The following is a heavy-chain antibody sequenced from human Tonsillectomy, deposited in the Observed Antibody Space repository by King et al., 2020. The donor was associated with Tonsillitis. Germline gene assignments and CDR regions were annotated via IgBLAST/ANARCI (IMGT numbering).Heavy chain of an antibody. D-gene: IGHD3-10*01. CDR3: ARESDIGYGSGSYSISYYYGMDV. CDR1: GFTLSKYG. Sequence: VQLVESGGGVVQPGRSLRLSCAASGFTLSKYGMNWVRQAPGKGHEWVALNAYDGSNRVYADSGKGRFTISRDKSKNTLYLQMNSLRAEETAIYFCARESDIGYGSGSYSISYYYGMDVWGQGTTVTVSS. J-gene: IGHJ6*02. V-gene: IGHV3-30*01. CDR2: NAYDGSNR.